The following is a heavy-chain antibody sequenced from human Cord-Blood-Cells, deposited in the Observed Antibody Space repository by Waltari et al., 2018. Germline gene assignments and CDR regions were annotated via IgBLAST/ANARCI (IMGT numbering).Heavy chain of an antibody. J-gene: IGHJ4*02. Sequence: EVQLVETGGGLIQPGRSLSLPCAASGFTASSNHISGVRQAPGKGLWWVSDSDGGGSTYYADSVKGRFTISSDNAKHTLYLQMISLRAEETAVYYCARVVTGFFDYWGQGTLVTVSS. CDR2: SDGGGST. CDR1: GFTASSNH. D-gene: IGHD2-21*02. V-gene: IGHV3-53*02. CDR3: ARVVTGFFDY.